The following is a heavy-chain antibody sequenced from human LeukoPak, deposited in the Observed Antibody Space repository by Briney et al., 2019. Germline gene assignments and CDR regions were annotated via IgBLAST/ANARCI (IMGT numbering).Heavy chain of an antibody. CDR3: AKIRRIVVVPAAISY. D-gene: IGHD2-2*02. CDR2: ISGSDGST. J-gene: IGHJ4*02. Sequence: GGSLRLSCAASGFTFSSYGMSWVRQAPGKGLEWVSAISGSDGSTYYADSVKGRFTISRDNSKNTLYLQMNSLRAEDTAVYYCAKIRRIVVVPAAISYWGQGTLVTVSS. V-gene: IGHV3-23*01. CDR1: GFTFSSYG.